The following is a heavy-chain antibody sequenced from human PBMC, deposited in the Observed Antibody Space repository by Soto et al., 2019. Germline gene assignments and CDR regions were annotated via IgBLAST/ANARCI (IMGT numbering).Heavy chain of an antibody. Sequence: GGSLRLSCAASGFTFDDYAMHWVRQAPGKGLEWVSGISWNSGSIGYADSVKGRFTISRDNAKNSLYLQMNSLRAEDTAVYYCARDPGYYDSSGYYYHFDYWGQGTLVTVSS. CDR3: ARDPGYYDSSGYYYHFDY. CDR1: GFTFDDYA. V-gene: IGHV3-9*01. D-gene: IGHD3-22*01. J-gene: IGHJ4*02. CDR2: ISWNSGSI.